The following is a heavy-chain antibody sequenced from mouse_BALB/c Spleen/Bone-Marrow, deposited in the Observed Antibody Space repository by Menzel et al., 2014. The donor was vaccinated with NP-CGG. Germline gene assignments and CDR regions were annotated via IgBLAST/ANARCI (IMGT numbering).Heavy chain of an antibody. D-gene: IGHD3-3*01. Sequence: VQLVESGAELVRPGASVKLSCTASGYSITSYCMNWVKQRPAQGLEWIGMIHPSGGNTRLNQKFKDKATLTVDTSSSTAYMQLSSPTSEDSAVYYCAKRDRTCINYWGQGTTLTVSS. CDR3: AKRDRTCINY. CDR1: GYSITSYC. J-gene: IGHJ2*01. CDR2: IHPSGGNT. V-gene: IGHV1-74*04.